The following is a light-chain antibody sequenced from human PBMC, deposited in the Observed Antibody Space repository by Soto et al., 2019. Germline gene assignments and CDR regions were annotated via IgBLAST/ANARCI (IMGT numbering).Light chain of an antibody. J-gene: IGLJ1*01. Sequence: QSALTQPASVSGSPGQSITISCTGTSSDVGGYNYVSWYQQHPGKAPKLMVYDVSNRPSGVSSRFSGSKSGNTASLTISGLQDEDEADYYCSSYTSSSTFGTGTKLTVL. CDR1: SSDVGGYNY. CDR2: DVS. V-gene: IGLV2-14*01. CDR3: SSYTSSST.